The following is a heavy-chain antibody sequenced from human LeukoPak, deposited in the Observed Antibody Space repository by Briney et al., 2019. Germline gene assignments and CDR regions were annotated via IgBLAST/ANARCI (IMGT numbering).Heavy chain of an antibody. Sequence: GGSLRLSCAASGFTFSSYAMHWVRQAPGKGLEWVAVISYDGSNKYYADSVKGRFTISRDNSKNTLYLQMNSLRAEDTAVYYCSTGAYCSSTGCHEYFQHWGQGTLVTVSS. J-gene: IGHJ1*01. D-gene: IGHD2-2*01. V-gene: IGHV3-30-3*01. CDR2: ISYDGSNK. CDR3: STGAYCSSTGCHEYFQH. CDR1: GFTFSSYA.